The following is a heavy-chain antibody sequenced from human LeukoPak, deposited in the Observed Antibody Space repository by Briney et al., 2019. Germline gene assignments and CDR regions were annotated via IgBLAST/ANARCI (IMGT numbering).Heavy chain of an antibody. V-gene: IGHV4-34*01. J-gene: IGHJ6*03. CDR3: ARGSPRDEYSSSSRCYYYYMDV. Sequence: SETLSLTCAVYGGSFSGYYWSWIRQPPGKGLEWIGEINHSGSTNYNPSLKSRVTISVDTSKNQFSLKLSSVTAADTAVYYCARGSPRDEYSSSSRCYYYYMDVWGKGTTVTVSS. D-gene: IGHD6-6*01. CDR1: GGSFSGYY. CDR2: INHSGST.